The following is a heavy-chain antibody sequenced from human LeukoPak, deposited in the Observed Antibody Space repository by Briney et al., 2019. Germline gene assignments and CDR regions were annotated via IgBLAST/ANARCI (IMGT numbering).Heavy chain of an antibody. V-gene: IGHV3-23*01. CDR1: GFTFSSYA. CDR2: ISGSGGST. Sequence: GGSLRLSCAASGFTFSSYAMSWVRRAPGKGLEWVSAISGSGGSTYYADSVKGRFTISRDNSKNTLYLQMNSLRAEDTAVYFCTRDPHYYHGNPHDFWGQGTRVTVSS. J-gene: IGHJ4*02. CDR3: TRDPHYYHGNPHDF. D-gene: IGHD4-23*01.